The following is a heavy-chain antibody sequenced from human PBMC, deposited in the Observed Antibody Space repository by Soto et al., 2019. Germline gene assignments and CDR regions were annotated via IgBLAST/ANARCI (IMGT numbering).Heavy chain of an antibody. CDR1: GFTFSNFW. CDR3: AKCPQTNVGWPYYFDS. Sequence: PGGSLRLSCEASGFTFSNFWMTWFRQDPVKGMEWVANIKNDGSDEHYLDSVKGRFTISRDNGMNSLFVQMNSLRDEDTALYFCAKCPQTNVGWPYYFDSWGQGVTVTVSS. D-gene: IGHD6-19*01. CDR2: IKNDGSDE. V-gene: IGHV3-7*01. J-gene: IGHJ4*02.